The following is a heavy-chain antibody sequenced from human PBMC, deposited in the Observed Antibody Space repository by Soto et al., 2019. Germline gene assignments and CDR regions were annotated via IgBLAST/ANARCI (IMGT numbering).Heavy chain of an antibody. V-gene: IGHV3-11*05. D-gene: IGHD2-21*02. J-gene: IGHJ1*01. CDR3: ARAPYCGGDCYSLAQH. CDR2: ISSSSSYT. Sequence: QVQLVESGGGLVKPGGSLRLSCAASGFTFSDYYMSWIRQAPGKGLEWVSYISSSSSYTNYADSVKGRFTISRDNANNXLYLQMNRLSTEDTAVYYFARAPYCGGDCYSLAQHWAQGTLVTVSS. CDR1: GFTFSDYY.